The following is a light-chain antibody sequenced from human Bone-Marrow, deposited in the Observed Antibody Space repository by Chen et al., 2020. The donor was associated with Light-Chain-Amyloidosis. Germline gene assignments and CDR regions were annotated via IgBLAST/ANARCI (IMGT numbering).Light chain of an antibody. CDR3: QVWDRSSDRPV. CDR2: EDS. CDR1: NIGSTS. J-gene: IGLJ3*02. Sequence: SYVLTQPSSVSVAPGQTATLACGGNNIGSTSVHWYQQTPGQVPLLVVYEDSDRPSGIPERLSGSNSGNTATLTISRVEAGDEADYYCQVWDRSSDRPVFGGGTKLTVL. V-gene: IGLV3-21*02.